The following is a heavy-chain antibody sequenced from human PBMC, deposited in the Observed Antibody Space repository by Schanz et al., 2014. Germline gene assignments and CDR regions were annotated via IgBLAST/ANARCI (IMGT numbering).Heavy chain of an antibody. Sequence: VELVESGGGVVQPGRSLRLSCAASGFTFSRHAMHWVRQAAGKGLEWVSCITGGSTTYTYYADSVRGRFTISRDNAKSSVYLQMNSLRAEDTAVYYCARSGVDVWGQGTTVTVSS. CDR1: GFTFSRHA. J-gene: IGHJ6*02. CDR2: ITGGSTTYT. V-gene: IGHV3-21*01. D-gene: IGHD3-10*01. CDR3: ARSGVDV.